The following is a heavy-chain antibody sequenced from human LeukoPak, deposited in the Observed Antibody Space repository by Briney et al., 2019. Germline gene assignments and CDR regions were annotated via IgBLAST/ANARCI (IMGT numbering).Heavy chain of an antibody. CDR1: GGSISSGGYY. CDR2: IYYSGST. J-gene: IGHJ4*02. V-gene: IGHV4-31*03. CDR3: ARGVIYYDSSGFDY. Sequence: SQTLSLTCTVSGGSISSGGYYWSWIRQHPGKGLEWIGYIYYSGSTYYNPSLKSRVTISVDTSKNQFSLKLSSVTAADTAVYYCARGVIYYDSSGFDYRGQGTLVTVSS. D-gene: IGHD3-22*01.